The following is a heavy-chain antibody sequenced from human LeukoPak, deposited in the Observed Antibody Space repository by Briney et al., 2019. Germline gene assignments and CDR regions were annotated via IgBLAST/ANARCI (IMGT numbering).Heavy chain of an antibody. D-gene: IGHD1-26*01. CDR2: INSSSSYI. CDR1: GFTFSSYS. Sequence: GGSLRLSCAASGFTFSSYSMNWVRQAPGKGLEWVSSINSSSSYIYYADSVKGRFTISRDNAKNSLYLQMNSLRAEDTAVYYCAREGLELDARDAFDIWGQGTMVTVSS. CDR3: AREGLELDARDAFDI. J-gene: IGHJ3*02. V-gene: IGHV3-21*01.